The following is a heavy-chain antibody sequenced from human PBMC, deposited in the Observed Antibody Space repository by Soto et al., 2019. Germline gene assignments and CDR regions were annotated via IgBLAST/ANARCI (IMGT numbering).Heavy chain of an antibody. CDR2: INHSGST. CDR1: GGSFSGYY. V-gene: IGHV4-34*01. D-gene: IGHD5-12*01. Sequence: SETLSLTCAVYGGSFSGYYWSWIRQPPGKGLEWIGEINHSGSTNYNPSLKSRVTISVDTSKNQFSLKLSSVTAADTAVYSCARGVEMATITDAFDIWGQGTMVTVSS. CDR3: ARGVEMATITDAFDI. J-gene: IGHJ3*02.